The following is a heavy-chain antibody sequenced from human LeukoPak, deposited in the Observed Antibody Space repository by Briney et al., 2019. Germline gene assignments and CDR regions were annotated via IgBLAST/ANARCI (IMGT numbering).Heavy chain of an antibody. CDR2: ISSSSSYI. CDR3: ARGNSGYDWGSSCYYSMDV. J-gene: IGHJ6*02. CDR1: GFTFSSYS. D-gene: IGHD5-12*01. V-gene: IGHV3-21*05. Sequence: GGSLRLSCAASGFTFSSYSMNWVRQAPGKGLEWVSYISSSSSYIYYADSVKGRFTISRDNAKTSLYLQMNSLRAEDTAVYYCARGNSGYDWGSSCYYSMDVWGQGTTVTVSS.